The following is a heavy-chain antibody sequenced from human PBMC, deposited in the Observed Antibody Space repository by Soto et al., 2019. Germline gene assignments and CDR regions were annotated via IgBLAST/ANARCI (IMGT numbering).Heavy chain of an antibody. V-gene: IGHV3-21*01. CDR2: ISSSSSYI. CDR1: GFTFSSYS. D-gene: IGHD2-15*01. CDR3: ARGLDIVVVVAATSDY. Sequence: VGSLRLSCAASGFTFSSYSMNWVRQAPGKGLEWVSSISSSSSYIYYADSVKGRFTISRDNAKNSLYLQMNSLRAEDTAVYYCARGLDIVVVVAATSDYWGQGTLVTVSS. J-gene: IGHJ4*02.